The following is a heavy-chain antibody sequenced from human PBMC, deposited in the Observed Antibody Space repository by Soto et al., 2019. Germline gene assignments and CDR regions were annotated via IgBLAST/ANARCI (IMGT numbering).Heavy chain of an antibody. CDR2: ISAYNGNT. V-gene: IGHV1-18*01. Sequence: QVQLVQSGAEVKKPGASVKVSCKASGYTFTSYGISWVRQAPGQGLEWMGWISAYNGNTNYAQKLQGRVTMTTDTSTSTAYMERRSLRADDTAVYYCARDPNSVRMVYAIPTNWFDPWGQGTLVTVSS. J-gene: IGHJ5*02. CDR3: ARDPNSVRMVYAIPTNWFDP. CDR1: GYTFTSYG. D-gene: IGHD2-8*01.